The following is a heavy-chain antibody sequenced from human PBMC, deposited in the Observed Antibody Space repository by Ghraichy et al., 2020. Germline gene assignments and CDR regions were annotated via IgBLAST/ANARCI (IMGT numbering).Heavy chain of an antibody. V-gene: IGHV4-34*01. J-gene: IGHJ4*02. CDR2: INHSGGT. CDR3: ARLSGYCTNGVCLPHDY. CDR1: GGSFSGYY. Sequence: SETLSLTCAVYGGSFSGYYWSWIRQPPGKGLEWIGEINHSGGTNYNPSLKSRVTISVDTSKNQFSLKLSSVTAADTAVYYCARLSGYCTNGVCLPHDYWGQGTLVTVSS. D-gene: IGHD2-8*01.